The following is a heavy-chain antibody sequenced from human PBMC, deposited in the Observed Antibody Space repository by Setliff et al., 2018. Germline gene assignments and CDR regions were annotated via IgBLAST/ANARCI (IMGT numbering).Heavy chain of an antibody. J-gene: IGHJ5*02. Sequence: ASVKVSCKASGYTFTSYAMNWVRQAPGQGLEWMGWINTNTGNPTYAQGFTGRFVFSLDTSVSTAYLQISSLKAEDTAMYYCARGPLHYDFWSGYYTVSWFDPWGQGTLVTVSS. D-gene: IGHD3-3*01. CDR2: INTNTGNP. V-gene: IGHV7-4-1*02. CDR3: ARGPLHYDFWSGYYTVSWFDP. CDR1: GYTFTSYA.